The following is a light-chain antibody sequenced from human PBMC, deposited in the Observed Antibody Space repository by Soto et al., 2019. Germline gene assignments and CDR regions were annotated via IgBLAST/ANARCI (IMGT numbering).Light chain of an antibody. V-gene: IGLV2-14*01. CDR2: EVS. Sequence: QSALTQPASVSGSPGQSITISCTGTSSDIGNYDFVSWYQQVPGTAPKAMIYEVSSRPSGVSNRFSGSKSGNTASLTISGLQAEDEAYYYCISYTTSTSFILFGGGTKPTVL. J-gene: IGLJ2*01. CDR1: SSDIGNYDF. CDR3: ISYTTSTSFIL.